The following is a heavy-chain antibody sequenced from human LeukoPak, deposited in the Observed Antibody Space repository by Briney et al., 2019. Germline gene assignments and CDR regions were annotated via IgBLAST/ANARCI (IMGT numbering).Heavy chain of an antibody. Sequence: SSETLSLTCTVSGGSISSYYWSGIRQPPGKGLEWIGYIYYSGSTNYNPSLKSRVTISVDTSKNQFSLKLSSVTAADTAVYYCARGRLAAAAPSYYFDYWGQGTLVTVSS. CDR1: GGSISSYY. CDR2: IYYSGST. CDR3: ARGRLAAAAPSYYFDY. J-gene: IGHJ4*02. D-gene: IGHD6-13*01. V-gene: IGHV4-59*08.